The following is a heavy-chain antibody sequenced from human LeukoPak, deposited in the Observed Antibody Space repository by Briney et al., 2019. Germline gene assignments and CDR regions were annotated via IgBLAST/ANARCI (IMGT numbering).Heavy chain of an antibody. D-gene: IGHD6-13*01. CDR1: GDSISSYY. Sequence: SETLSLTCTVSGDSISSYYWSWIRQPPGKGLEWIGYINYSGSTNYSPSLKSRVTISVDTSKNQFSLRLSSVTAADTAVYFCARAYSSSWYFNWFDPWGQGTLVTVSS. V-gene: IGHV4-59*08. CDR2: INYSGST. J-gene: IGHJ5*02. CDR3: ARAYSSSWYFNWFDP.